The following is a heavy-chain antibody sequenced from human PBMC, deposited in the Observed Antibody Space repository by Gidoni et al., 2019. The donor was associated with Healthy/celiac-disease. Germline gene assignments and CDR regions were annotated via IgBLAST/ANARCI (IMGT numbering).Heavy chain of an antibody. J-gene: IGHJ5*02. Sequence: EVQLVQSGAEVKKPGESLKISCKGSGYSFTSYWIGWVRQMPGKGLEWMGIIYPGDSDTRYSPSFQGQVTISADKSISTAYLQWSSLKASDTAMYYCARAGYSSSWYPTANWFDPWGQGTLVTVSS. CDR1: GYSFTSYW. V-gene: IGHV5-51*01. CDR3: ARAGYSSSWYPTANWFDP. D-gene: IGHD6-13*01. CDR2: IYPGDSDT.